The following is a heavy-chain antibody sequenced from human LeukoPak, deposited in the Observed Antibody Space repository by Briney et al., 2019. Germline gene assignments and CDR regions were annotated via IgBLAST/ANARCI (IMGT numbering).Heavy chain of an antibody. J-gene: IGHJ6*03. CDR1: GFTFSTFA. CDR2: IFPSGGEI. V-gene: IGHV3-21*01. CDR3: ATYYYYYMDV. Sequence: GGSLRLSCAASGFTFSTFAMIWVRQPPGKGLEWVSSIFPSGGEIHYADSVRGRFTISRDNAKNSLYLQMNSLRAEDTAVYYCATYYYYYMDVWGKGTTVTVSS.